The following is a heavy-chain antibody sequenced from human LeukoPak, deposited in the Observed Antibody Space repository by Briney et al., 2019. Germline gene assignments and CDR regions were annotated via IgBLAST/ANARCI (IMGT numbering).Heavy chain of an antibody. CDR1: GYTFTSYG. CDR2: ISAYNGNT. Sequence: ASVKVSCKASGYTFTSYGISWVRQAPGQGLEWKGWISAYNGNTNYAQKLQGRVTMTTDTSTSTAYMELRSLRSDDTAVYYCAMSFVVVPAAAFDYWGQGTLVTVSS. D-gene: IGHD2-2*01. V-gene: IGHV1-18*01. J-gene: IGHJ4*02. CDR3: AMSFVVVPAAAFDY.